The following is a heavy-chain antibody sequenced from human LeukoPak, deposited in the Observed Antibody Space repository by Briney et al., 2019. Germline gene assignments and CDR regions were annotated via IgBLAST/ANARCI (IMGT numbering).Heavy chain of an antibody. CDR2: ISAYNGNT. V-gene: IGHV1-18*04. D-gene: IGHD3-22*01. Sequence: ASVKVSCKASGYTFTGYYMHWVRQAPGQGLEWMGWISAYNGNTNYAQKLQGRVTMTTDTSTSTAYMELRSLRPDDTAVYYCARARTMYYYDSSVDWGQGTLVTVSS. CDR1: GYTFTGYY. CDR3: ARARTMYYYDSSVD. J-gene: IGHJ4*02.